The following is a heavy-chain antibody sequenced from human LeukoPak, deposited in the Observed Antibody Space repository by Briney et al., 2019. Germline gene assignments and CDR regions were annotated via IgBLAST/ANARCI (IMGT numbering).Heavy chain of an antibody. D-gene: IGHD4/OR15-4a*01. CDR1: GFTFSSYG. J-gene: IGHJ4*02. Sequence: GTSLRLSCAASGFTFSSYGMHWVRQVPGKGLVWVSRINSDGGGTNYAAFVKGRFTVSRDNAKNTLYLQMNSLRVEDTAVYYCAPIGAGYWGQGTLATVSS. CDR3: APIGAGY. CDR2: INSDGGGT. V-gene: IGHV3-74*01.